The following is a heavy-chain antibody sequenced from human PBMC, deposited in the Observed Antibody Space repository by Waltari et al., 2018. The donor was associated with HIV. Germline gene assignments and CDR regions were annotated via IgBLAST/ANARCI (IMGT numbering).Heavy chain of an antibody. V-gene: IGHV4-38-2*01. CDR1: GYSISSGYY. CDR3: ARVEGSGPTPIDS. Sequence: QVQLQESGPGLVKPSETLSLTCAVSGYSISSGYYWGWMRQPPGKGLEWIGSMVHSGSSDHNPSFKSRFTISLDTSKNQVSLKLRSVTAADTAVYYCARVEGSGPTPIDSWGQGTLVTVSS. CDR2: MVHSGSS. J-gene: IGHJ4*02.